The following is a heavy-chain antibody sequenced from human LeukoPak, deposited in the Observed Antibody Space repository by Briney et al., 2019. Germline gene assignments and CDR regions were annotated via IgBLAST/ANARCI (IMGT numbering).Heavy chain of an antibody. CDR1: GFTFSSYW. J-gene: IGHJ4*02. V-gene: IGHV3-74*01. CDR3: ARVRISREYYFDY. D-gene: IGHD3-3*02. CDR2: INSDGSST. Sequence: TGGSLRLSCAASGFTFSSYWMHWVRQAPGKGLVWVSRINSDGSSTSYADSVKGRFTISRDNAKNTLYLQMNSLRAEDTALYHCARVRISREYYFDYWGQGTLVTVSS.